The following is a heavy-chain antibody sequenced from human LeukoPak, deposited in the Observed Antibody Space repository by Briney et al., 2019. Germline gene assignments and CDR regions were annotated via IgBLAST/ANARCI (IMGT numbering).Heavy chain of an antibody. CDR3: ARELPPYTYFYVSSGYYGGY. CDR1: GSTFSSYA. V-gene: IGHV3-48*03. D-gene: IGHD3-22*01. CDR2: ISSSGNTI. J-gene: IGHJ4*02. Sequence: PGGSLRLSCAASGSTFSSYAMTWVRQAPGKGLEWVSYISSSGNTIFYADSVNGRFTISRDNAKNSLYLQMNSLRAEDTAVYYCARELPPYTYFYVSSGYYGGYWGQGTLVTVSS.